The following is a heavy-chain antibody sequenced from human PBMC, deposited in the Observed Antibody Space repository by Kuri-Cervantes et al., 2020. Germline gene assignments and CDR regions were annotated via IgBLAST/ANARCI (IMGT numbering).Heavy chain of an antibody. Sequence: LSLTCAASGFTFSSYGMHRVRQAPGKGLEWVAVISYDGSNKYYADSVKGRFTISRDNSKNTLYLQMNSLRAEDTAVYYCARDRRYFDYWGQGTLVTVSS. CDR1: GFTFSSYG. CDR3: ARDRRYFDY. J-gene: IGHJ4*02. CDR2: ISYDGSNK. V-gene: IGHV3-30*03.